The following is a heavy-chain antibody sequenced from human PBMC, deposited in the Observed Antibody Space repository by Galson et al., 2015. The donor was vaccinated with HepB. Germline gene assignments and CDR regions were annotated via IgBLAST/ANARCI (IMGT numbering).Heavy chain of an antibody. D-gene: IGHD6-19*01. CDR3: ARASMVGGWPEYFQH. J-gene: IGHJ1*01. CDR2: INTNTGNP. CDR1: GYTFTSYA. V-gene: IGHV7-4-1*02. Sequence: SVKVSCKASGYTFTSYAMNWVRQAPGQGLEWMGWINTNTGNPTYAQGFTGRFVFSLDTSVSTVYLQISSLKAEDTAVYYCARASMVGGWPEYFQHWGQGTLVTVSS.